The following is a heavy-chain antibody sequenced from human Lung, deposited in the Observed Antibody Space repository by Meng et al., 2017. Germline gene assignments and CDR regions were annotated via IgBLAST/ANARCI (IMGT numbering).Heavy chain of an antibody. V-gene: IGHV4-39*01. CDR3: ARRVHDGRHYHYFDY. CDR2: IYYSGAT. D-gene: IGHD3-16*01. Sequence: QLQLQEAGPGRVKPSETLAVTGTISGGSISSSSNYWDWIRQPPGKRLAWIGSIYYSGATYYNPSLKSRVTMSVDTSKNQFSLRLSSVTAADTAVFYCARRVHDGRHYHYFDYWGQGALVTVSS. J-gene: IGHJ4*02. CDR1: GGSISSSSNY.